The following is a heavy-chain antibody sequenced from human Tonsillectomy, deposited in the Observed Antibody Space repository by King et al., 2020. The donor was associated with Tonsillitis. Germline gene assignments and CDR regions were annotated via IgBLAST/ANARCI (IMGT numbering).Heavy chain of an antibody. Sequence: VQLVESGGGLVQPGGSLRLSCAASGFSVSTNYMSWVRQAPGKGPEWVSTIYSGGNTFYADSVKGRFTISRDNSKNTLYLQMSSLSADDTAVYYCARGQLYTTVSFAYYFDHWGQGTLVTVSS. V-gene: IGHV3-66*01. D-gene: IGHD2-2*01. CDR2: IYSGGNT. J-gene: IGHJ4*02. CDR1: GFSVSTNY. CDR3: ARGQLYTTVSFAYYFDH.